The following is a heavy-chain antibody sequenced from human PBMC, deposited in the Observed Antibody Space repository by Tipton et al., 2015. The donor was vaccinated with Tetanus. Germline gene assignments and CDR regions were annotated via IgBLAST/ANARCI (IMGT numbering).Heavy chain of an antibody. V-gene: IGHV5-51*01. CDR2: IYPGDSDT. CDR3: ARAHCTDGVCNFDF. J-gene: IGHJ4*02. CDR1: GYIFTNYW. D-gene: IGHD2-8*01. Sequence: QLVQSGGEVKKPGESLKISCKGSGYIFTNYWIGWVRQKPGKGLEWMGIIYPGDSDTRYSPSFQGQVTISVDKSINTAYLQWSSLKASDTSVFYRARAHCTDGVCNFDFWGQGALVTVAS.